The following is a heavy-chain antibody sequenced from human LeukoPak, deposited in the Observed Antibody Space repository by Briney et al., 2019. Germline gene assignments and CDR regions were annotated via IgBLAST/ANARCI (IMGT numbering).Heavy chain of an antibody. CDR1: GGSISNNNYF. V-gene: IGHV4-39*07. CDR3: ARGSYPGWYNGEFDY. D-gene: IGHD6-19*01. Sequence: SETLSLTCNVSGGSISNNNYFWAWIRQPPGKGLEWLGSIFYTGTAYYNPSLESPVTMSVDTSKNQFSLKLTSVTAADTAVYYCARGSYPGWYNGEFDYWGQGTLVPVSS. CDR2: IFYTGTA. J-gene: IGHJ4*02.